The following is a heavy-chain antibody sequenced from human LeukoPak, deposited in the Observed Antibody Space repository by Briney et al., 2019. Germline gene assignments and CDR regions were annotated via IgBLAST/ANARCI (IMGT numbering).Heavy chain of an antibody. CDR3: ASYYDILTGIDA. D-gene: IGHD3-9*01. V-gene: IGHV4-30-4*01. CDR2: IYYSGST. Sequence: PSETLSLTCTVSGGSISSGDYYWSWIRQPPGKGLEWIGYIYYSGSTYYNPSLKSRVTISVDTSKNQFSLKLSSVTAADTAVYYCASYYDILTGIDAWGQGTTVTVSS. J-gene: IGHJ6*02. CDR1: GGSISSGDYY.